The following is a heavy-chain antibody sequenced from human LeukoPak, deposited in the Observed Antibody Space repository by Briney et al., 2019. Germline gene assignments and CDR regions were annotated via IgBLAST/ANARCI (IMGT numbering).Heavy chain of an antibody. J-gene: IGHJ4*02. CDR1: GFTFSSHT. Sequence: GGSLRLSCAASGFTFSSHTMNWVRQVPGRGLEWVSAISSSSNYIYYTDAVKGRFTISRDNAKNSLFLQMNSLRAEDTAIYYCARAHRNWNDSGGGYWGQGTLVTVSS. D-gene: IGHD1-1*01. CDR3: ARAHRNWNDSGGGY. CDR2: ISSSSNYI. V-gene: IGHV3-21*01.